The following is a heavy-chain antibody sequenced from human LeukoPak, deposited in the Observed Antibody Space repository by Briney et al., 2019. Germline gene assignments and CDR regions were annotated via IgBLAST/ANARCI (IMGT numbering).Heavy chain of an antibody. D-gene: IGHD3-16*01. CDR3: AREGDRHLTFDY. J-gene: IGHJ4*02. CDR1: GSTFSGHL. CDR2: TAYEGGEK. V-gene: IGHV3-30*01. Sequence: QPGGSLRLSCAASGSTFSGHLLHRVRQAPGKGRVWVAGTAYEGGEKYYADSVSGRYTISRDNSDNTVYVQMNGLRLEDTAVYFCAREGDRHLTFDYWGRGTLDSVSS.